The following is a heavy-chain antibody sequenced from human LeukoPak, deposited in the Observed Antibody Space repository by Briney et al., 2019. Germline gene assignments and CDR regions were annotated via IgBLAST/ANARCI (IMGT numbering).Heavy chain of an antibody. D-gene: IGHD2-2*01. CDR2: ISGSSDTI. J-gene: IGHJ4*02. V-gene: IGHV3-11*04. CDR3: ARVRNPGYCSTARRYVGY. CDR1: GLTFSGYY. Sequence: GGSLRLSCAASGLTFSGYYMTWIRQAPGKGLQWVSYISGSSDTIYYADSVKGRFTISRDNADNSVYLQMNSLRAEDTALYYCARVRNPGYCSTARRYVGYWGQGTLVTVSS.